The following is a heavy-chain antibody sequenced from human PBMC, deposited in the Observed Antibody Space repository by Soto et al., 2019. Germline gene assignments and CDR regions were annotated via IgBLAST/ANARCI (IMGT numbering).Heavy chain of an antibody. Sequence: EVQLLESGGGLVQPGGSLRLSCAASGFTFSSYAMSWVRQAPGKGLEWVSAISGSGGSTYYADSVKGRFTISRDNSKNTLYLQMNSLRAADTAVYYCAKAGGVRGVIYPHDYWGQGTLVTVSS. CDR1: GFTFSSYA. J-gene: IGHJ4*02. V-gene: IGHV3-23*01. CDR2: ISGSGGST. D-gene: IGHD3-10*01. CDR3: AKAGGVRGVIYPHDY.